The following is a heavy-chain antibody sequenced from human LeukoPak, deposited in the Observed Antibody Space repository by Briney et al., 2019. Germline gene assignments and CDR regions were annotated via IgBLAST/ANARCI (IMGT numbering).Heavy chain of an antibody. CDR1: GFTFSSYS. D-gene: IGHD1-26*01. Sequence: KSGGSLRLSCAASGFTFSSYSMNWVRQAPGKGLEWVSSISSSSSYIYYADSVKGRFTISRDNAKNSLYLQMNSLRAEDTALYYCAKDIGGVGALGPFDYWGQGTLVTVSS. CDR2: ISSSSSYI. J-gene: IGHJ4*02. V-gene: IGHV3-21*04. CDR3: AKDIGGVGALGPFDY.